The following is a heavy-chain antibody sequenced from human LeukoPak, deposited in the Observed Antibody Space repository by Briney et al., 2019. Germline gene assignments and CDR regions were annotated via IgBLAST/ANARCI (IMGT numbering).Heavy chain of an antibody. V-gene: IGHV1-18*01. CDR1: GYRFTKFG. D-gene: IGHD1-26*01. J-gene: IGHJ3*02. Sequence: VASVKVSCKASGYRFTKFGITWVRQAPGQGLEWMGWTTPYDDNPEYGKKFQGRVTMTTDTSTDTAYLEVSSLRPDDTAVYYCAKVDPPIIAGARGDAFEIRGQGTLVTVSS. CDR2: TTPYDDNP. CDR3: AKVDPPIIAGARGDAFEI.